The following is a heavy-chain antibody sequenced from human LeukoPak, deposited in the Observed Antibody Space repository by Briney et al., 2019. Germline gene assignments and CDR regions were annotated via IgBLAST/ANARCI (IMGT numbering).Heavy chain of an antibody. CDR2: ISSSSSTI. CDR1: GVTFTTYA. CDR3: ARDRYSYGDNWFDP. Sequence: GGSLRLSCVASGVTFTTYAMTWVRQAPGKGLEWVSYISSSSSTIYYADSVKGRFTISRDNAKNSLYLQMNSLRAEDTAVYYCARDRYSYGDNWFDPWGQGTLVTVSS. J-gene: IGHJ5*02. D-gene: IGHD5-18*01. V-gene: IGHV3-48*04.